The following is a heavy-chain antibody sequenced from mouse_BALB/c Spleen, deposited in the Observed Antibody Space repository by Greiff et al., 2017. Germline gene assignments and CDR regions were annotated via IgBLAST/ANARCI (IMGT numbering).Heavy chain of an antibody. V-gene: IGHV1-87*01. CDR2: IYPGDGDT. D-gene: IGHD2-3*01. CDR1: GYTFTSYW. J-gene: IGHJ4*01. Sequence: VQLQQSGAELARPGASVKLSCKASGYTFTSYWMQWVKQRPGQGLEWIGAIYPGDGDTRYTQKFKGKATLTADKSSSTAYMQLSSLASEDSAVYYCARYYDGYPYAMDYWGQGTSVTVSS. CDR3: ARYYDGYPYAMDY.